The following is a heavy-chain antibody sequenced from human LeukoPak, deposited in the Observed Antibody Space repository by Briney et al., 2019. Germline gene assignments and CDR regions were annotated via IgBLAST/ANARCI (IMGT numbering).Heavy chain of an antibody. J-gene: IGHJ4*02. CDR1: GGSFSGYY. CDR3: ARAPYDYVWGSYRYTGGDYFDY. D-gene: IGHD3-16*02. CDR2: INHSGST. V-gene: IGHV4-34*01. Sequence: NTSETLSLTCAVYGGSFSGYYWGWIRQPPGKGLEWIGEINHSGSTNYNPSLKSRVTISVDTSKNQFSLKLSSVTAADTAVYYCARAPYDYVWGSYRYTGGDYFDYWGQGTLVTVSS.